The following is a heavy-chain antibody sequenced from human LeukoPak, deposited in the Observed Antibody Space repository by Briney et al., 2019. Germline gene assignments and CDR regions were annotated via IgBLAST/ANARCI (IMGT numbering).Heavy chain of an antibody. Sequence: GGTLRLSCAASGFTFDTYAMNWVRQAPGKGLEWVAVISGGGGTTNYADSVKGRFTISRDNSEKMIYLQMNSLRAEDTAVYYCAFNWIGLLSGYFDHWGQGTLVPVSS. CDR1: GFTFDTYA. CDR3: AFNWIGLLSGYFDH. CDR2: ISGGGGTT. V-gene: IGHV3-23*01. D-gene: IGHD1-26*01. J-gene: IGHJ4*02.